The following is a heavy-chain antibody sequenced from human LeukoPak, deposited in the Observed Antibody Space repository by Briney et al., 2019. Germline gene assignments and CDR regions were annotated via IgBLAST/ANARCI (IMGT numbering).Heavy chain of an antibody. CDR1: GFTLSDYY. D-gene: IGHD6-13*01. J-gene: IGHJ4*02. V-gene: IGHV3-11*06. CDR2: ISSSSSYT. CDR3: ARSSSSWYQVDY. Sequence: GGSLRLSCAASGFTLSDYYMSWIRQAPGKGLEWVSYISSSSSYTNYADSVKGRFTISRDNAKNSLYLQMNSLRAEDTAVYYCARSSSSWYQVDYWGQGTLVTVSS.